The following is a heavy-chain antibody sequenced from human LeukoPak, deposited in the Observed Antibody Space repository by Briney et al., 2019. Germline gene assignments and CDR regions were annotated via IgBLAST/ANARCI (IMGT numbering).Heavy chain of an antibody. D-gene: IGHD3-10*01. J-gene: IGHJ4*02. CDR1: GFTFNSYG. Sequence: PGRSLRLSCAASGFTFNSYGMHWVRQAPGKGLEWVSYISSSSSTIYYADSVKGRFTISRDNAKNSLYLQMNSLRAEDTAVYYCASPTTMVRGALSWGQGTLVTVSS. CDR2: ISSSSSTI. V-gene: IGHV3-48*01. CDR3: ASPTTMVRGALS.